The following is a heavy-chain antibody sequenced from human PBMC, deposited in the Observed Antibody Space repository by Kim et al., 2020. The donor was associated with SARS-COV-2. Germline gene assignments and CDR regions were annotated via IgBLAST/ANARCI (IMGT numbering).Heavy chain of an antibody. J-gene: IGHJ4*02. D-gene: IGHD6-19*01. Sequence: SVKVSCKASGGTFSSYAISWVRQAPGQGLEWMGGIIPIFGTANYAQKFQGRVTITADESTSTAYMELNSLRSEDTAVYYCARAIWSDSGSDYWGQGTLVTVSS. CDR2: IIPIFGTA. CDR1: GGTFSSYA. CDR3: ARAIWSDSGSDY. V-gene: IGHV1-69*13.